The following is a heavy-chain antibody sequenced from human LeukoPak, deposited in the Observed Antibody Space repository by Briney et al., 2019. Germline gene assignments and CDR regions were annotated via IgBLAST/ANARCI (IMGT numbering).Heavy chain of an antibody. J-gene: IGHJ2*01. V-gene: IGHV4-59*08. CDR2: IYYTGST. Sequence: SETLSLTCTVSGGSFTNFYWSWVRQPTGKRLEWLGFIYYTGSTTYNPSLESRVTISVDTSKNQFSLRLRSVTAADTAVYYCAASRWYFDVWGRGVVVAVSS. CDR3: AASRWYFDV. CDR1: GGSFTNFY.